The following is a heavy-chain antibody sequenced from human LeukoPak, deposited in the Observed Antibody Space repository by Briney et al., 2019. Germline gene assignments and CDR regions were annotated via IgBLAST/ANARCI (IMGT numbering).Heavy chain of an antibody. V-gene: IGHV3-23*01. CDR2: IRGIGGTT. Sequence: GGSLRLSCGASGFTFTSSAMSWVRQAPGKGLEWVSGIRGIGGTTYYADSVKGRFTISRDKSKNTLYLQMNTLRVDDTAVYFCAKGDIVATSLFDHWGREPRSPSRQ. D-gene: IGHD5-12*01. J-gene: IGHJ4*02. CDR1: GFTFTSSA. CDR3: AKGDIVATSLFDH.